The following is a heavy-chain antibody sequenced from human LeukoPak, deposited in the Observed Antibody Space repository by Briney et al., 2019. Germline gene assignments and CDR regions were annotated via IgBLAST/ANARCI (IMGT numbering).Heavy chain of an antibody. CDR2: INHSGST. Sequence: SETLSLTCAVYGGSFSGYYWSWIRQPPGKGLEGIGEINHSGSTNYNPSLKSRVTVSVDTSKNQLSLKLSSVAAADTAVYYCAVGYCSNGACSLGPIAYWGQGTLVTVSS. CDR1: GGSFSGYY. CDR3: AVGYCSNGACSLGPIAY. V-gene: IGHV4-34*01. D-gene: IGHD2-8*01. J-gene: IGHJ4*02.